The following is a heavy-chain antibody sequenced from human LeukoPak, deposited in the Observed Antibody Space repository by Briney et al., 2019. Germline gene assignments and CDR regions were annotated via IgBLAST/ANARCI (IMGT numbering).Heavy chain of an antibody. D-gene: IGHD6-13*01. Sequence: GGSLRLSCAASGFTFSSYGMHWVRNAPGKGLEWVAFIRYDGSNKYYADPVNGRFTIFRENSKNTLYLQKNSLRAEDTAVYYCAKEEVQYSRSWYPEGGDYXGQGTLVTVSS. CDR2: IRYDGSNK. CDR3: AKEEVQYSRSWYPEGGDY. V-gene: IGHV3-30*02. J-gene: IGHJ4*02. CDR1: GFTFSSYG.